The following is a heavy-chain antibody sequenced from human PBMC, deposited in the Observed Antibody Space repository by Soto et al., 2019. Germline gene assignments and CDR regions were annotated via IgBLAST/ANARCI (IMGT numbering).Heavy chain of an antibody. CDR3: ARLNDYAFDM. CDR1: GYSFTNYW. J-gene: IGHJ3*02. CDR2: IDPRDSDI. Sequence: EAQLVQSGAEVKKPGESLKVSCKGSGYSFTNYWIGWVRQMPGKGLEWMGIIDPRDSDIRYSPSFQGQVTISVDKSISTAYLHWNSLKASDSAIYYCARLNDYAFDMWGQGTMVTVSS. V-gene: IGHV5-51*01. D-gene: IGHD3-16*01.